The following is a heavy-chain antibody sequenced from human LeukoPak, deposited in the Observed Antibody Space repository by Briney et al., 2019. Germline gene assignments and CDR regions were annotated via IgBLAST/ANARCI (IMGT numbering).Heavy chain of an antibody. CDR3: AKDSVGATFYYFDY. CDR2: ISWNSGSI. J-gene: IGHJ4*02. CDR1: GFTFDDYA. D-gene: IGHD1-26*01. V-gene: IGHV3-9*01. Sequence: GRSLRLSCAASGFTFDDYAMHWVRQAPGKGLEWVSGISWNSGSIGYADSVEGRFTISRDNAKNSLYLQMNSLRAEDTALYYCAKDSVGATFYYFDYWGQGTLVTVSS.